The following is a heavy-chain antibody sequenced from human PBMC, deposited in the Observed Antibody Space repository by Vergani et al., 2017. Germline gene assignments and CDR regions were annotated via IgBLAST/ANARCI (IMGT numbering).Heavy chain of an antibody. Sequence: QVQLVQSGAEVKKPGSSVKVSCKASGGTFSSYAISWVRQAPGQGLEWMGWISAYNGNTNYAQKLQGRVTMTTDTSTSTAYMELRSLRADDTAVYYCARGEGVVPGYYYYYGMDVWGQGTTVTVSS. CDR3: ARGEGVVPGYYYYYGMDV. J-gene: IGHJ6*02. CDR2: ISAYNGNT. CDR1: GGTFSSYA. D-gene: IGHD2-2*01. V-gene: IGHV1-18*01.